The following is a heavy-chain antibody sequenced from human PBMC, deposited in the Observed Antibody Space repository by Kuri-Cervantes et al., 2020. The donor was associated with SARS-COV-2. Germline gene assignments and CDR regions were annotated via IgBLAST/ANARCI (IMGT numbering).Heavy chain of an antibody. V-gene: IGHV4-59*01. J-gene: IGHJ3*02. D-gene: IGHD2-15*01. CDR3: AKGARGDMDAFDI. CDR1: GGSIRSYF. Sequence: SETLSLTCNVSGGSIRSYFWSWIRQAPGKGLEWIGCMYFIGRTNYNPSLKRRFSMSVETSKSQFTLNLASMRAADTAVYYCAKGARGDMDAFDIWGLGTMVTVSS. CDR2: MYFIGRT.